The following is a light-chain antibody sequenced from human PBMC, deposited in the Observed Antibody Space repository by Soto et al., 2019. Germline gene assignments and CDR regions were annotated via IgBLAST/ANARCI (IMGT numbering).Light chain of an antibody. CDR3: QHYNNWTRT. V-gene: IGKV3-15*01. CDR2: GAS. J-gene: IGKJ1*01. CDR1: QSVSSN. Sequence: EILLTQYPATLSVSPGERATLSCGASQSVSSNLDWYQKTNGKAPRLPIYGASTWATGIPARFSGRGSGTELTTTTSGMKYEDVEVYYGQHYNNWTRTFGHGTKVDIK.